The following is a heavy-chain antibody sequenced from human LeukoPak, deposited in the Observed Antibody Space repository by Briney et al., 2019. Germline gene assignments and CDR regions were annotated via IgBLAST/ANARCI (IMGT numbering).Heavy chain of an antibody. Sequence: PGGSLRLSCAASGFTVSSNYMSWVRQAPGKGLEWVSIISGNGGSTYYADSVKGRFTISRDNAKNSLYLQMNSLRAEDTAVYYCARGVEGNYYGMDVWGQGTTVTVSS. CDR2: ISGNGGST. V-gene: IGHV3-53*01. CDR3: ARGVEGNYYGMDV. J-gene: IGHJ6*02. CDR1: GFTVSSNY. D-gene: IGHD2-21*01.